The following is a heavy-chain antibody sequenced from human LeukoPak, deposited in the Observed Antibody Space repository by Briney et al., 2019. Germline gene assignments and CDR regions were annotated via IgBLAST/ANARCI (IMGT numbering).Heavy chain of an antibody. D-gene: IGHD5-18*01. Sequence: SETLSLTCTVSGGSISSGDYYWSWIRQPPGKGLEWIGYIYYSGSTYYNPSLKSRVTISVDTSKNQFSLKLSSVTAADTAVYYCARTDAMVVVFDYWGQGTLVTVSS. V-gene: IGHV4-30-4*01. CDR3: ARTDAMVVVFDY. J-gene: IGHJ4*02. CDR2: IYYSGST. CDR1: GGSISSGDYY.